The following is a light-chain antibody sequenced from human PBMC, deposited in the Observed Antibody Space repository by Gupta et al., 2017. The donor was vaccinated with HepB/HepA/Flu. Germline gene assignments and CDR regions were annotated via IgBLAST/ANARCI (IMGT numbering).Light chain of an antibody. CDR2: TVS. CDR1: EDIRSS. Sequence: DVHVTPFPSFVSVSVGGRGTITCRASEDIRSSLAWYQQKPGKAPKLLIETVSTLQSGVPSRFSGSGSGTDFTLTIRSLQPEDFATYYCQQAKNFPWTFGQGTKVEIK. CDR3: QQAKNFPWT. J-gene: IGKJ1*01. V-gene: IGKV1-12*01.